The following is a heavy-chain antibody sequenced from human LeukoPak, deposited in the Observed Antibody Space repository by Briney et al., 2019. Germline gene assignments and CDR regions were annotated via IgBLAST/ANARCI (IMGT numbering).Heavy chain of an antibody. V-gene: IGHV3-7*01. CDR1: GFTCRGYW. J-gene: IGHJ4*02. Sequence: GGSLRLSCSASGFTCRGYWMNWGRQAPRKGLEWVAIISKDGSDENYAGSVKGRFTIFRDNAKNSLYLQMNSLRVEDTAVYYCARDIDYFALDYWGQGALVTVSS. CDR3: ARDIDYFALDY. CDR2: ISKDGSDE. D-gene: IGHD2/OR15-2a*01.